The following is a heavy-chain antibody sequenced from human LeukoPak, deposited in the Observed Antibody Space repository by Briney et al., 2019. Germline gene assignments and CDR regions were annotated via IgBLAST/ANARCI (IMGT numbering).Heavy chain of an antibody. J-gene: IGHJ6*02. V-gene: IGHV4-30-4*01. CDR1: GGSISSGDYY. D-gene: IGHD3/OR15-3a*01. CDR3: ARGRGQNYYYYGMDV. Sequence: SETLSLTCTVSGGSISSGDYYWSWIRQPPGKGLEWIGYIYYSGSTYYNPSLKSRVTISVDTSKNQFSLKLSSVTAADTAVYYCARGRGQNYYYYGMDVWGQGTTVTVSS. CDR2: IYYSGST.